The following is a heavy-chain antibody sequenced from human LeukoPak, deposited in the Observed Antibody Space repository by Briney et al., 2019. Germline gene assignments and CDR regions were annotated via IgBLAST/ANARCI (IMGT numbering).Heavy chain of an antibody. D-gene: IGHD6-13*01. Sequence: PGGSLRLSCAASGFTFSTYSMNWVRQAPGKGLEWVSYISSSTSTIYYADSVKGRFTISRDNAKNSLYLQMNSLRAEDTAVYYCARGILYYFDYWGQGTLVTVSS. V-gene: IGHV3-48*01. CDR3: ARGILYYFDY. CDR1: GFTFSTYS. CDR2: ISSSTSTI. J-gene: IGHJ4*02.